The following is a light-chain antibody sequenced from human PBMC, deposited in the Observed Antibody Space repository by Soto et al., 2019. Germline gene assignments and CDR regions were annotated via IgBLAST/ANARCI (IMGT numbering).Light chain of an antibody. V-gene: IGKV1-8*01. CDR1: QGISSY. J-gene: IGKJ1*01. Sequence: AIRMTQSPSSLSASTGDRVTITCRASQGISSYLAWYQQKPGKAPKLLIYAASTLQSGVPSRFSGSGSGTDFTLTISSLEPEDFAVYYCQQCYNWPQWTFGQGTKVDIK. CDR2: AAS. CDR3: QQCYNWPQWT.